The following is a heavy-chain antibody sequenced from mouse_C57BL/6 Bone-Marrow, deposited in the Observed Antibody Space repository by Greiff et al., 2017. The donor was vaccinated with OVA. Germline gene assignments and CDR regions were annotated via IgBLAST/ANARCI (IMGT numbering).Heavy chain of an antibody. D-gene: IGHD3-2*02. CDR2: IYWDDDK. J-gene: IGHJ1*03. V-gene: IGHV8-12*01. CDR1: GFSLSTSGMG. Sequence: QVTLKESGPGILQSSQTLSLTCSFSGFSLSTSGMGVSWIRQPSGKGLEWLAHIYWDDDKRYNPSLKSRLTISKDTSRNQVFLKITSVDTADTATYYCARRESLAPGLRSFWYFDVWGTGTTVTVSS. CDR3: ARRESLAPGLRSFWYFDV.